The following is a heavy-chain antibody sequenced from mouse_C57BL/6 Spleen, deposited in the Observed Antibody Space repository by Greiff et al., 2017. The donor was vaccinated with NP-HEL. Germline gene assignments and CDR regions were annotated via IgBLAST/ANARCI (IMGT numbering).Heavy chain of an antibody. CDR2: IWSGGST. J-gene: IGHJ4*01. Sequence: QVQLQQSGPGLVQPSQSLSITCTVSGFSLTSYGVHWVRQPPGKGLEWLGVIWSGGSTDYNAAFISRLSISKDNSKSQVFFKMNSLQADDTAIYYCANSYDYEREGYAMDDWGQGTSVTVSS. CDR1: GFSLTSYG. D-gene: IGHD2-4*01. V-gene: IGHV2-4*01. CDR3: ANSYDYEREGYAMDD.